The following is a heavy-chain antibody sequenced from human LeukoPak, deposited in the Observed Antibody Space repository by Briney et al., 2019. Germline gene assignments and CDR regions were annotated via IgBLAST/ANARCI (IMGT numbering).Heavy chain of an antibody. V-gene: IGHV3-33*01. D-gene: IGHD2-8*01. CDR2: IRYDGSNK. CDR1: GFTFSSYG. Sequence: GESLRLSCAASGFTFSSYGMHWVRQAPGKGLEWVAVIRYDGSNKYYADSVKGRFTISRDNSKNTLYLQMNSLRAEDTAVYYCARTKDTYFDYWGQGTLVTVSS. J-gene: IGHJ4*02. CDR3: ARTKDTYFDY.